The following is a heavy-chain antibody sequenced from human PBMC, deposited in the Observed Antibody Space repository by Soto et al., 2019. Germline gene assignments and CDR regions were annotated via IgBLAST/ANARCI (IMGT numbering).Heavy chain of an antibody. CDR2: IYYSGST. CDR3: ARRRDGDILDY. D-gene: IGHD4-17*01. J-gene: IGHJ4*02. Sequence: PSETLSLTCTVSGGSIRSYYWSWIRQPPGKGLEWIGSIYYSGSTYYNPSLKSRVTISVDTSKNQFSLKLSSVTAADTAVYYCARRRDGDILDYWGQGTLVTVSS. CDR1: GGSIRSYY. V-gene: IGHV4-59*05.